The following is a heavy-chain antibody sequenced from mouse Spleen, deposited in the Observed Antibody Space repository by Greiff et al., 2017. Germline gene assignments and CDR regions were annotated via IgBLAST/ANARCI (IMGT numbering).Heavy chain of an antibody. D-gene: IGHD4-1*01. CDR2: IDPENGNT. CDR3: ALLGRDFDY. J-gene: IGHJ2*01. CDR1: GFNIKDYY. V-gene: IGHV14-1*02. Sequence: EVKLQESGAELVRPGALVKLSCKASGFNIKDYYMHWVKQRPEQGLEWIGWIDPENGNTIYDPKFQGKASITADTSSNTAYLQLSSLTSEDTAVYYCALLGRDFDYWGQGTTLTVSS.